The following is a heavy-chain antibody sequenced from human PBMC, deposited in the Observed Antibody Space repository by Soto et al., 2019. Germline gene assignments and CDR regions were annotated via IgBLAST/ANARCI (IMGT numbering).Heavy chain of an antibody. CDR1: GFTFSSYA. J-gene: IGHJ3*02. V-gene: IGHV3-30-3*01. CDR2: ISYDGSNK. CDR3: ARTSSSWPEAFDI. Sequence: QVQLVESGGGVVQPGRSLRLSCAASGFTFSSYALHWVRQAPGKGLEWVAGISYDGSNKYYADSVEGRFTVSRDNSKNTRYLQMNSLRAEDTAVYYCARTSSSWPEAFDIWGQGTMVTVAS. D-gene: IGHD6-13*01.